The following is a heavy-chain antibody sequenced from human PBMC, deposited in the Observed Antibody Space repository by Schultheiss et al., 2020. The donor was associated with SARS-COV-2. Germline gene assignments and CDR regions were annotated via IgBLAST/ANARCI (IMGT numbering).Heavy chain of an antibody. Sequence: SQTLSLTCAVYGGSFSGYYWSWIRQPPGKGLEWIGEINHSGSTNYNPSLKSRVTISADTSKNQFSLKLSSVTAADTAIYYCARVRTVTTDFDYWGQGSLVTVSS. CDR1: GGSFSGYY. CDR3: ARVRTVTTDFDY. J-gene: IGHJ4*02. D-gene: IGHD4-17*01. CDR2: INHSGST. V-gene: IGHV4-34*01.